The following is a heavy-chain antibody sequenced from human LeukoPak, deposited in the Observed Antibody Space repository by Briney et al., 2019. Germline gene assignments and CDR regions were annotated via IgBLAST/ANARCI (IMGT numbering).Heavy chain of an antibody. CDR3: ASTLRWTYYYYYYMDV. CDR2: IIPIFGTA. Sequence: SVKVSCKASGGTFSSYAISWVRQAPGQGLEWMGGIIPIFGTANYAQKFQGRVTITGDESTSTAYMELSSLRSEDTAVYYCASTLRWTYYYYYYMDVWGKGTTVTVSS. D-gene: IGHD3/OR15-3a*01. CDR1: GGTFSSYA. V-gene: IGHV1-69*13. J-gene: IGHJ6*03.